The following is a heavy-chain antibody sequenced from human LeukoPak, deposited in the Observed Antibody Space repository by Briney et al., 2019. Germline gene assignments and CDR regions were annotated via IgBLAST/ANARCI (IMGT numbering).Heavy chain of an antibody. CDR2: IYTSGTT. V-gene: IGHV4-4*07. CDR1: GGSISSYY. J-gene: IGHJ6*03. CDR3: ARGSGSYYYYYMDV. Sequence: KPSETLSLTCTVSGGSISSYYWSWIRQPAGKGLEWIGRIYTSGTTNYNPSLKSRVTMSVDTSKNQFSLNLSSVTAADTAVYYCARGSGSYYYYYMDVWGKGTRSPSP.